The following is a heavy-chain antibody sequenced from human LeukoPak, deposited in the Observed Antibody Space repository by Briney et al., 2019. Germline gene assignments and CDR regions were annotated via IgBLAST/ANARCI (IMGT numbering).Heavy chain of an antibody. CDR1: GGTFSSYA. CDR3: ARGTGGYDY. D-gene: IGHD3-16*01. CDR2: IIPILGIA. V-gene: IGHV1-69*04. J-gene: IGHJ4*02. Sequence: ASVKVSCKASGGTFSSYAISWVRQAPGQGLEWMGRIIPILGIANYAQKFQGKVTITADKSTSTAYMELSSLRSEDTAVYYCARGTGGYDYWGQGTLVTVFS.